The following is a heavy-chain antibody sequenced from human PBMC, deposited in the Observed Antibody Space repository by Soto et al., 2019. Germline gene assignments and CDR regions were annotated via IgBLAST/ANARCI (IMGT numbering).Heavy chain of an antibody. D-gene: IGHD3-22*01. V-gene: IGHV4-31*02. CDR3: ARALVTDYNSRDYYYYVAMDV. J-gene: IGHJ6*02. CDR1: GGPVSGDDLY. CDR2: VYHTGTT. Sequence: PSETLPLTCVVSGGPVSGDDLYWSWIRHLPGKGLEWIANVYHTGTTYYNPSLKSRVSMSVDTSRNQFSLILASVTAADTAVYYCARALVTDYNSRDYYYYVAMDVLGQGT.